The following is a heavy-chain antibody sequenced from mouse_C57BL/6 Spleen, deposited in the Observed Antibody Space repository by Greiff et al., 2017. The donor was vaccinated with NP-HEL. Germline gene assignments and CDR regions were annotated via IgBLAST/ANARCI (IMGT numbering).Heavy chain of an antibody. CDR2: IWSGGST. D-gene: IGHD4-1*01. CDR1: GFSLTSYG. J-gene: IGHJ2*01. Sequence: VMLVESGPGLVQPSQSLSITCTVSGFSLTSYGVHWVRQSPGKGLEWLGVIWSGGSTDYNAAFISRLGISKDNSKSQVFFKMNSLQADDTAIYYCARNLNWDEGYFDYWGQGTTLTVSS. V-gene: IGHV2-2*01. CDR3: ARNLNWDEGYFDY.